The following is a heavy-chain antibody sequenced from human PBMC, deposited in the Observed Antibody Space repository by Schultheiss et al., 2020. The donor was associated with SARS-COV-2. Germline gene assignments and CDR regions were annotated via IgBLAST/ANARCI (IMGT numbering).Heavy chain of an antibody. V-gene: IGHV4-59*01. D-gene: IGHD2-21*02. Sequence: SETLSLTCTVSGGSISSNYWSWIRQPPGKGLEWIGYIYYSGSTNYNPSLKSRVTISVDTSKNQFSLKLSSVTAADTAVYYCARHRGDYNWFDPWGQGTLVTVSS. CDR3: ARHRGDYNWFDP. J-gene: IGHJ5*02. CDR2: IYYSGST. CDR1: GGSISSNY.